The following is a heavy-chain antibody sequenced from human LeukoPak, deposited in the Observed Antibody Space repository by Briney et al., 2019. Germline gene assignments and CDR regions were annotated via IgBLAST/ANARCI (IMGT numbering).Heavy chain of an antibody. J-gene: IGHJ4*02. CDR3: ARQIGGAPFDY. D-gene: IGHD1-26*01. V-gene: IGHV5-51*01. CDR2: IYPGDSDT. Sequence: GESLKISCKGSGYSFTNYWIGWVRQMPGKGLEWMAMIYPGDSDTRYSPSLQGQVTISADKSINTAYLQWSSLKASDTAMYYCARQIGGAPFDYWGQGTLVTVSS. CDR1: GYSFTNYW.